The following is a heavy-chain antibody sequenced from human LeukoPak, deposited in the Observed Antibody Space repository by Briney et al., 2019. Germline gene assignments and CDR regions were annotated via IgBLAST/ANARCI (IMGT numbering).Heavy chain of an antibody. J-gene: IGHJ6*02. CDR2: ISGRNIAI. V-gene: IGHV3-48*02. D-gene: IGHD3-16*01. Sequence: HPGGSLRLSCAASGFTFSSYAMNWVRQAPGKGLEWVSYISGRNIAIYYADSVKGRFTISRDDAKNSLYLQMNSLRDEDTALYYCARDSGGGYSMDVWGQGTTVTVSS. CDR1: GFTFSSYA. CDR3: ARDSGGGYSMDV.